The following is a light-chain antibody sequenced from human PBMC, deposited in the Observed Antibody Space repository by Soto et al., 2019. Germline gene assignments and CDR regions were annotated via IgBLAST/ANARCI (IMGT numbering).Light chain of an antibody. J-gene: IGLJ1*01. CDR2: EVS. V-gene: IGLV2-8*01. CDR1: SSDVGGYNY. Sequence: QSVLTQPPSASGSPGQSVTISCTGTSSDVGGYNYVSWYQQHPGKAPKLMIYEVSKRPSGVPDRFSGYKSGNTASLTVSGLQAEDEADYYCSSYAGSTIPFGTGTKVTVL. CDR3: SSYAGSTIP.